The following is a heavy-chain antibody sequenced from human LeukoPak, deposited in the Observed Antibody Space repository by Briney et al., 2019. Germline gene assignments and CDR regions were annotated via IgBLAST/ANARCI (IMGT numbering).Heavy chain of an antibody. Sequence: SXTLSLTCTVSGGSISTYYWSWIRQPPGEGLEWIGYIYNSGSTNYNPSLKSRVTISVDTSKNQFSLKLSSVTAADTAVYYCARGLAAVDDYFDYWGQGTLVTVSS. V-gene: IGHV4-59*01. CDR2: IYNSGST. CDR1: GGSISTYY. D-gene: IGHD6-13*01. CDR3: ARGLAAVDDYFDY. J-gene: IGHJ4*02.